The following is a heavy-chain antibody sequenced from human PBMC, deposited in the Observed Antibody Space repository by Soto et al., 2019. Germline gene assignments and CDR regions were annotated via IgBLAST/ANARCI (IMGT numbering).Heavy chain of an antibody. CDR2: IYYSGST. D-gene: IGHD1-26*01. CDR3: ARGHSGSYRTGEGYYYGMDV. J-gene: IGHJ6*02. V-gene: IGHV4-59*01. Sequence: QVQLQESGPGLVKPSETLSLTCTVSGGSISSYYWSWIRQPPGKGLEWIGYIYYSGSTNYNPSLKRGVTISVDTSKNQFSLKLSSVTAADAAVYYCARGHSGSYRTGEGYYYGMDVWGQGTTVTVSS. CDR1: GGSISSYY.